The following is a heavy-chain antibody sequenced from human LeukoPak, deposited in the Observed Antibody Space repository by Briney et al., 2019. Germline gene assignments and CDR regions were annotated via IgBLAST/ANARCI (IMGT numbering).Heavy chain of an antibody. V-gene: IGHV4-31*03. CDR3: ARGLNTAMVTEEAGYYFDY. D-gene: IGHD5-18*01. Sequence: SETLSLTCTVSGGSISSGGYYWSWIRQHPGKGLEWIGYIYYSGSTYYNPSLKSRVTISVDTSKNQFSLKLSSVTAADTAVYYCARGLNTAMVTEEAGYYFDYWGQGTLVTVSS. CDR1: GGSISSGGYY. CDR2: IYYSGST. J-gene: IGHJ4*02.